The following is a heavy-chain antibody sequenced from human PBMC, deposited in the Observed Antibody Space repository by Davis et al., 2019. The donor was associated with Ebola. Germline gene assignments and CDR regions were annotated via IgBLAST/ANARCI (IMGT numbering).Heavy chain of an antibody. Sequence: GESLKISCKGSGYTFINYWIGWVRQLPGEGLESMGSINPDDSDTRYSPSFQGQVTISVDKSITTAYLQWSSLKASDTAMYYCARQGGKRWFDPWGQGTLVTVSS. D-gene: IGHD3-16*01. CDR1: GYTFINYW. V-gene: IGHV5-51*01. J-gene: IGHJ5*02. CDR2: INPDDSDT. CDR3: ARQGGKRWFDP.